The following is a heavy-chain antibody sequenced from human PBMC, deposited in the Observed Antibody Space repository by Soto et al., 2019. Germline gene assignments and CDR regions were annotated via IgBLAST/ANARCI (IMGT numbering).Heavy chain of an antibody. D-gene: IGHD2-15*01. J-gene: IGHJ4*02. Sequence: EVQLVESGGGLVKPGGSLRLSCAASGFTFSSYSMNWVRQAPGKGLEWVSSISSSSSYIYYADSVKGRFTISRDNAKNSLYLQMNSLRAEDTAVYYCASTLTVVAAFFFDYWGQGTLVTVSS. CDR1: GFTFSSYS. V-gene: IGHV3-21*01. CDR2: ISSSSSYI. CDR3: ASTLTVVAAFFFDY.